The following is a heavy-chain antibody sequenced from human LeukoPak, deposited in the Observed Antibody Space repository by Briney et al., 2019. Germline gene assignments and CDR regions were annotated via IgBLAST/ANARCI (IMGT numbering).Heavy chain of an antibody. CDR1: GGSISSSSYY. CDR2: IYYSGST. CDR3: ASFYCSGGSCYQYFSYYYMDV. V-gene: IGHV4-39*01. J-gene: IGHJ6*03. Sequence: SETLSLTCTVSGGSISSSSYYWGWIRQPPGKGLEWNGSIYYSGSTYYNPSLQSRVTISVDTSKNQFSLKLNSVTAADTAVYYCASFYCSGGSCYQYFSYYYMDVWGKGTTVTISS. D-gene: IGHD2-15*01.